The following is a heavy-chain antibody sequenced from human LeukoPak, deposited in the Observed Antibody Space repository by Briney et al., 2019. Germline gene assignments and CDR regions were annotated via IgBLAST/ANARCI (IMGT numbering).Heavy chain of an antibody. D-gene: IGHD3-10*01. CDR3: ARDLYGSGSNWFDP. CDR2: IYTSGST. J-gene: IGHJ5*02. CDR1: GGSISSRTYY. Sequence: SETLSLTCTVSGGSISSRTYYWSWIRQPAGKGLEWIGRIYTSGSTNYNPSLKSRITISVDTSKNQFSLKLSSVTAADTAVYYCARDLYGSGSNWFDPWGQGTLVTVSS. V-gene: IGHV4-61*02.